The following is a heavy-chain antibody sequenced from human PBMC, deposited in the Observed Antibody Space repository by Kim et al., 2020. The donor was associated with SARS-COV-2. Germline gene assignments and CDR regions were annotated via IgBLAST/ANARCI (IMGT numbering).Heavy chain of an antibody. Sequence: ASVKVSCKASGYTFTGYYMHWVRQAPGQGLEWMGWINPNSGGTNYAQKFQGWVTMTRDTSISTAYMELSRLRSDDTAVYYCARAPPMIVVVGPDDGGAFDIWGQGTMVTVSS. CDR2: INPNSGGT. D-gene: IGHD3-22*01. V-gene: IGHV1-2*04. CDR3: ARAPPMIVVVGPDDGGAFDI. CDR1: GYTFTGYY. J-gene: IGHJ3*02.